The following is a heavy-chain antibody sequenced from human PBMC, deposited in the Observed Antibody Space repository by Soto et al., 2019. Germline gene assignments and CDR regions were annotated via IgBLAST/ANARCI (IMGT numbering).Heavy chain of an antibody. CDR3: ARASGVRYFDWLLAPFDY. CDR1: GGSISSYY. V-gene: IGHV4-59*01. J-gene: IGHJ4*02. D-gene: IGHD3-9*01. Sequence: QVQLQESGPGLVKPSETLSLTCTVSGGSISSYYWSWIRQPPGKGLEWIGYIYYSGSTNYNPSLKSRVTISVDTSKNQFSLELSSVTAADTAVYCCARASGVRYFDWLLAPFDYWGQGTLVTVSS. CDR2: IYYSGST.